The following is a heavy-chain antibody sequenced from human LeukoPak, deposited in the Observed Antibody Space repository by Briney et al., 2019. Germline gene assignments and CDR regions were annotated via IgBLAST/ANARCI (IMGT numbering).Heavy chain of an antibody. D-gene: IGHD3-10*01. CDR2: IYYSGST. CDR3: ARESYYYGSGSYPYYYYYMDV. Sequence: SETLSLTCTVSGDSISSSSSYWGWIRQPPGKGLEWIGSIYYSGSTNYNPSLKSRVTISVDTSKNQFSLKLSSVTAADTAVYYCARESYYYGSGSYPYYYYYMDVWGKGTTVTIPS. CDR1: GDSISSSSSY. J-gene: IGHJ6*03. V-gene: IGHV4-39*07.